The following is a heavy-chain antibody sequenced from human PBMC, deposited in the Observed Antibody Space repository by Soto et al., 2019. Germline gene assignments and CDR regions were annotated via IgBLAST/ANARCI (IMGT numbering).Heavy chain of an antibody. CDR1: GFTFSSYG. D-gene: IGHD5-18*01. CDR2: IWYDGSNK. CDR3: ARDWQTRYSYGSFGYGMDV. J-gene: IGHJ6*02. V-gene: IGHV3-33*01. Sequence: QVQLVESGGGVVQPGRSLRLSCAASGFTFSSYGMHWVRQAPGKGLEWVAVIWYDGSNKYYADSVKGRFTISRDNSKNTLYLQMNSLRAEDTAVYYCARDWQTRYSYGSFGYGMDVWGQGTTVTVSS.